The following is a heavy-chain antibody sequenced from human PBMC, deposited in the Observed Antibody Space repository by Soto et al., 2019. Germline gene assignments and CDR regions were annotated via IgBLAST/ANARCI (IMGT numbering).Heavy chain of an antibody. D-gene: IGHD6-19*01. V-gene: IGHV3-23*01. CDR2: ISSSSSYI. CDR3: TRQWLVINFILAPIY. J-gene: IGHJ4*02. CDR1: GFTFSNYA. Sequence: GGSLRLSCAASGFTFSNYAMSWEPWSPSPPVRGLEWVSSISSSSSYIYYADSVKGRFTISRDNSKNTLYLQMNSLTAEDTAVYYCTRQWLVINFILAPIYWGQGILVTVSS.